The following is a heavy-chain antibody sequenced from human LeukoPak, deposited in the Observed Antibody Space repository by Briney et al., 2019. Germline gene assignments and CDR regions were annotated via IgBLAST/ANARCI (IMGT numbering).Heavy chain of an antibody. CDR2: ISSSSSYI. V-gene: IGHV3-21*01. Sequence: GGSLRLSCAASGFTFSSYSMNWVRQAPGKGLEWVSSISSSSSYIYYADSVKGRFTISRDNAKNSPYLQMNSLRAEDTAVYYCARDRGDYDYYYGMDVWGQGTTVTVSS. J-gene: IGHJ6*02. CDR1: GFTFSSYS. CDR3: ARDRGDYDYYYGMDV. D-gene: IGHD2-21*02.